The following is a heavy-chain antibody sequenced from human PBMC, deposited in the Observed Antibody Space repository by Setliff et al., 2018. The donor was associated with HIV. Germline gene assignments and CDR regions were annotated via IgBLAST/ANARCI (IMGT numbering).Heavy chain of an antibody. CDR2: IYSDGSST. Sequence: GESLKISCAASGFTFRSYAMSWVRQAPGKGLEWVSVIYSDGSSTYYADFVKGRFTISRDNFKNTLYLQMNSLRAEDTAVYYCAKDSIEASATGYYFDYWGRGTLVTVSS. V-gene: IGHV3-23*03. D-gene: IGHD6-6*01. J-gene: IGHJ4*02. CDR3: AKDSIEASATGYYFDY. CDR1: GFTFRSYA.